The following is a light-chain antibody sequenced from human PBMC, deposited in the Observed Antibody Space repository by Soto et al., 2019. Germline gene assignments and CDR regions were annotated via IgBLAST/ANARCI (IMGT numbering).Light chain of an antibody. Sequence: EIVLTQSPGTLSLSPGETATLSCRASQSVSINDLAWYQQKPGQAPRLLIYGASIRATGIPDRFSGSGSGTDFTLTISRLEPEDFAVYYCQQYGRSSWTFGQGTKVDI. CDR1: QSVSIND. CDR2: GAS. CDR3: QQYGRSSWT. V-gene: IGKV3-20*01. J-gene: IGKJ1*01.